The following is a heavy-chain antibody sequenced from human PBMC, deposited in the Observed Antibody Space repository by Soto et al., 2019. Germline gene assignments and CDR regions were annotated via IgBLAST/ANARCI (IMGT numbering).Heavy chain of an antibody. D-gene: IGHD6-19*01. CDR3: ARDDIPGRAVAIYGMEV. CDR1: RFTFSNYG. J-gene: IGHJ6*02. Sequence: GGSLRLSCAASRFTFSNYGMHWVRQAPGKGLEWVAVIWYDVSNKYYADSVKGRFTISRDNSKNTLYPQMNSLRAEDTAVYYCARDDIPGRAVAIYGMEVWGQGTAVTRLL. V-gene: IGHV3-33*01. CDR2: IWYDVSNK.